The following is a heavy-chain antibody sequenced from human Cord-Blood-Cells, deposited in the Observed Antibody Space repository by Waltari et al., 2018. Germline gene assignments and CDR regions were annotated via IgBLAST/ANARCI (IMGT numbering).Heavy chain of an antibody. J-gene: IGHJ3*02. CDR2: INNSGST. CDR1: GGSFSGYY. CDR3: ARKGLRRAFDI. D-gene: IGHD2-15*01. Sequence: QVQLQQWGAGLLKPSETLSLTCAVYGGSFSGYYWSWIRQPPGKGLEWIGEINNSGSTNYNPSLKSRVTISVDTSNNQFSLKLSSVTAADTAVYYCARKGLRRAFDIWGQGTMVTVSS. V-gene: IGHV4-34*01.